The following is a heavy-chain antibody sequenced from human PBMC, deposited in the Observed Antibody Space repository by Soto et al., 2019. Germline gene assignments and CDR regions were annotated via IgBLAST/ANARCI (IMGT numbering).Heavy chain of an antibody. CDR1: GDSISSYY. V-gene: IGHV4-59*01. CDR2: IYYSGST. D-gene: IGHD6-13*01. J-gene: IGHJ6*02. Sequence: QVQLQESGPGLVKPSETLSLTCTVSGDSISSYYWSWIRQPPGKGLEWIGYIYYSGSTNYNPSLKSRVTISVDTSKNQFSLNLSSVTAADTAVYYCASSNIAAAGFYYYGMDVWGRVTTVTVSS. CDR3: ASSNIAAAGFYYYGMDV.